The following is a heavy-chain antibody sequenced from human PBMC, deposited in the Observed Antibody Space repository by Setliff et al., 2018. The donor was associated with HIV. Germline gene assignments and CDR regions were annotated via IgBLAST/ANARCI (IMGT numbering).Heavy chain of an antibody. CDR1: GFTFSDYY. J-gene: IGHJ4*02. V-gene: IGHV3-11*01. Sequence: GESLKISCAASGFTFSDYYIHWVRQAPGKGLEWVSYISNSGSTIYYADSVKGRFTISRDNAKNSLYLQMNSLRAEDTAVYYCARDVLMGYGSGSYPDYWGQGTLVTSPQ. D-gene: IGHD3-10*01. CDR3: ARDVLMGYGSGSYPDY. CDR2: ISNSGSTI.